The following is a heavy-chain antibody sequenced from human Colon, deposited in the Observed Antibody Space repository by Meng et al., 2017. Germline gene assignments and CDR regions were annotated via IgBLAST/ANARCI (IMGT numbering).Heavy chain of an antibody. V-gene: IGHV4-4*03. CDR2: IDLGGTP. CDR1: GGSISSYNW. Sequence: SGQGLVALPGPLPPPCAVSGGSISSYNWGSWVRQPPGKGLEWIGQIDLGGTPYYNPSLESRVIMSLDKSKNQLSLRLTSVAAADTAVYYCARHGGWHFDYWGQGALVTVSS. CDR3: ARHGGWHFDY. D-gene: IGHD6-19*01. J-gene: IGHJ4*02.